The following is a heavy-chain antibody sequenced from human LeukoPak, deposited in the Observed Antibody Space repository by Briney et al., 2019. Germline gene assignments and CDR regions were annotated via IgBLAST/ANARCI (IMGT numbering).Heavy chain of an antibody. CDR3: AKDLDSSGWYSLY. CDR1: GFTFSSYS. J-gene: IGHJ4*02. Sequence: GGSLRLSCAASGFTFSSYSMNWVRQAPGKGLEWVAVISYDGSNKYYADSVKGRFTISRDNSKNTLYLQMNSLRAEDTAVYYCAKDLDSSGWYSLYWGQGTLVTVSS. D-gene: IGHD6-19*01. CDR2: ISYDGSNK. V-gene: IGHV3-30*18.